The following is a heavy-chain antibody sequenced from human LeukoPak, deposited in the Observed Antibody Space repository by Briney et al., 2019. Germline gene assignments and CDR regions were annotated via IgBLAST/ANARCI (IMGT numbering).Heavy chain of an antibody. V-gene: IGHV3-20*04. CDR1: GFTFDDYG. Sequence: GGSLRLSCAASGFTFDDYGVSWVRQAPGKGLEWVSGINWNGGSTGYADSVKGRFTISRDNAKNSLYLQMNSLRAEDTALYYCARDKPNSSYQQKYFDYWGQGTLVTVSS. D-gene: IGHD6-13*01. CDR3: ARDKPNSSYQQKYFDY. J-gene: IGHJ4*02. CDR2: INWNGGST.